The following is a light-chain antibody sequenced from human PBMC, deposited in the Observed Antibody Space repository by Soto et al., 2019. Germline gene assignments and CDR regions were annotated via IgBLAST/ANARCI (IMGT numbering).Light chain of an antibody. CDR1: QSISNS. V-gene: IGKV3-15*01. J-gene: IGKJ2*01. CDR3: QQYNNWPPRT. CDR2: GAS. Sequence: EIVMTQSPASLSVSPGKTATLSCRASQSISNSLAWYQQKPGQAPSLLIYGASTRATGIPARFSGSGSGTEFTLTISSLQSEDSAIYYCQQYNNWPPRTFGQGTKLEIK.